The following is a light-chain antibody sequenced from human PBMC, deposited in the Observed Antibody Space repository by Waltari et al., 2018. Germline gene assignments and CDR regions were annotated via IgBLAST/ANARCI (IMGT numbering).Light chain of an antibody. Sequence: EIVMTQSPATLSVSPGERATLSCRASQNVYTNLAWYQQKPGQAPRLLIYGASTRATDIPARFSGSGSGTEFTLTISSLESEDFAIFYCQQYMNWPQTFGQGTKVEIK. V-gene: IGKV3-15*01. CDR3: QQYMNWPQT. J-gene: IGKJ1*01. CDR2: GAS. CDR1: QNVYTN.